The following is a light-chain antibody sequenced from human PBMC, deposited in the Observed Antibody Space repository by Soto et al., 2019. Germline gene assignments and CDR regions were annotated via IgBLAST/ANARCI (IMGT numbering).Light chain of an antibody. CDR1: QDISNY. V-gene: IGKV1-17*03. CDR3: LQHNSYPFT. CDR2: AAS. J-gene: IGKJ3*01. Sequence: IQMTQSPSTMSASVGDRVTITCRASQDISNYLAWFQQTPGKVPQRLIYAASVLESGVASRFSGSGFGTEFTLTISSLQPEDFGTYYCLQHNSYPFTFGPGTKVDIK.